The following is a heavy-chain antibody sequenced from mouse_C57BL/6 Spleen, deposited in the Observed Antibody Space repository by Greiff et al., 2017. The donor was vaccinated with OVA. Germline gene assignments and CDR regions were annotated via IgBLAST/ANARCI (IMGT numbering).Heavy chain of an antibody. CDR3: ARGGLGDGYQFAY. V-gene: IGHV1-52*01. Sequence: VQLQQPGAELVRPGSSVKLSCKASGYTFTSYWMHWVKQRPIQGLEWIGNIDPSDSETHYNQKFKDKATLTVDKSSSTAYMQLSSLTSEDSAVYYCARGGLGDGYQFAYWGQGTLVTVSA. J-gene: IGHJ3*01. D-gene: IGHD2-3*01. CDR2: IDPSDSET. CDR1: GYTFTSYW.